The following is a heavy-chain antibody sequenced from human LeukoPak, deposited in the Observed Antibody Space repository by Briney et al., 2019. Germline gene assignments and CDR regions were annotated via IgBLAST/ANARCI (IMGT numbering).Heavy chain of an antibody. CDR1: GGSISSYY. D-gene: IGHD3-22*01. CDR2: IYTSGST. CDR3: ASTENYYDSSGYYLEFDY. V-gene: IGHV4-4*07. J-gene: IGHJ4*02. Sequence: PSETLSLTCTVSGGSISSYYWSWIRQPAGRGLEWIGRIYTSGSTNYNPSLKSRVTISVDKSKNQFSLKLSSVTAADTAVYYCASTENYYDSSGYYLEFDYWGQGTLVTVSS.